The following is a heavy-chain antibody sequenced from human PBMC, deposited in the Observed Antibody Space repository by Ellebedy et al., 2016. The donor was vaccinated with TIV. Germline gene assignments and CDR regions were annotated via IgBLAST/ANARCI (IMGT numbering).Heavy chain of an antibody. CDR2: ISFDGNHK. V-gene: IGHV3-30*18. Sequence: PGGSLRLSCAASGFTFSSYAMHWVRQAPGKGLECVAVISFDGNHKFYLDSVKGRFTISRDNSKNTLHLQMRSLRVEDTAVYYCAKDGGSSGYFYETDYWGQGNLVTVSS. J-gene: IGHJ4*02. CDR1: GFTFSSYA. CDR3: AKDGGSSGYFYETDY. D-gene: IGHD3-22*01.